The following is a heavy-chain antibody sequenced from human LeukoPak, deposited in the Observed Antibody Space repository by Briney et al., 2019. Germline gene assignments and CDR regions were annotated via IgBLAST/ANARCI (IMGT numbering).Heavy chain of an antibody. D-gene: IGHD3-22*01. J-gene: IGHJ3*02. Sequence: GASVKVSCKPSGYTYSSYGIGWVRQAPGQRPEYVGWITPYNANTNLAQKFQGRVTMTADTCTSTVYMELRSLRPDDTAVYYCAGLGDSSGYNDAFDIWGQGTMVTVSS. CDR2: ITPYNANT. V-gene: IGHV1-18*01. CDR1: GYTYSSYG. CDR3: AGLGDSSGYNDAFDI.